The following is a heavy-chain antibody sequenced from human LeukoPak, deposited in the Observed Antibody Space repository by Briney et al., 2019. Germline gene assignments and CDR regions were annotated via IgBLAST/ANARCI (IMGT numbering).Heavy chain of an antibody. CDR2: ITWGATDS. V-gene: IGHV3-43*01. Sequence: GGSLRLSCTASGFKCADAPMHWVRQPPGKGLEWIALITWGATDSYYADSVKGRFTISRDDSRNTLYLQMNSLRSEDTALYYCAKDVSFRRGHNFDASDLWGLGTMVIVSS. J-gene: IGHJ3*01. D-gene: IGHD5-24*01. CDR3: AKDVSFRRGHNFDASDL. CDR1: GFKCADAP.